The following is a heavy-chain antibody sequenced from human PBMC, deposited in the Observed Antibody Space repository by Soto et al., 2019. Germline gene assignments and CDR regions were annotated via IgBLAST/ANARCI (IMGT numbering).Heavy chain of an antibody. J-gene: IGHJ3*02. D-gene: IGHD6-19*01. CDR2: IYHSGST. CDR3: ARDRGSGWYGAFDI. Sequence: PSETLSLTCAVSGGSISSSNWWSWVRQPPGKGLEWIGEIYHSGSTNYNPSLKSRVTISVDKSKNQFSLKLSSVTAADTAVYYCARDRGSGWYGAFDIWGQGTMVTVSS. V-gene: IGHV4-4*02. CDR1: GGSISSSNW.